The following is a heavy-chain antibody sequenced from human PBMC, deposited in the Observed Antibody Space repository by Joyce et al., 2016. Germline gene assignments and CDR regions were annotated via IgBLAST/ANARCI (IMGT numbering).Heavy chain of an antibody. Sequence: EVYLVESGGGLVQPGGSLRLSCAASGFSFRYFWRDWVRQAPGKGLGWVAQINEDGSEKNYMDSLRGRFTISRDNAKNSVDLQINSLRVEDTAVYYCTRGSGTGWFDPWGQGTLVTVSS. CDR1: GFSFRYFW. J-gene: IGHJ5*02. D-gene: IGHD6-13*01. CDR3: TRGSGTGWFDP. V-gene: IGHV3-7*03. CDR2: INEDGSEK.